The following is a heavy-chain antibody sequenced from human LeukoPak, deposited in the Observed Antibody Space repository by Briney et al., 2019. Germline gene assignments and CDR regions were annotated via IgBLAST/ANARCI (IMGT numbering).Heavy chain of an antibody. CDR2: IYYSGST. V-gene: IGHV4-39*01. CDR3: ARRDYYDSSGYYGSYFDY. Sequence: PSETLSLTCTVSGGSISSSSYYWGWTRQPPGKGLEWIGSIYYSGSTYYNPSLKSRVTISVDTSKNQFSLKLSSVTAADTAVYYCARRDYYDSSGYYGSYFDYWGQGTLVTVSS. D-gene: IGHD3-22*01. CDR1: GGSISSSSYY. J-gene: IGHJ4*02.